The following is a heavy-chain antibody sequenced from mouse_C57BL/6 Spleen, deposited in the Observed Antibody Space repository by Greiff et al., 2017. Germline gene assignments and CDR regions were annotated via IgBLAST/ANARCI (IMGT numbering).Heavy chain of an antibody. V-gene: IGHV6-3*01. CDR1: GFTFSNYW. Sequence: EVKLMESGGGLVQPGGSMKLSCVASGFTFSNYWMNWVRQSPEKGLEWVAQIRLKSDNYATHYAESVKGRFTISRDDSKSSVYLQMNNLRAEDTGIYYCTPDGYYLYYYAMDYWGQGTSVTVSS. J-gene: IGHJ4*01. D-gene: IGHD2-3*01. CDR3: TPDGYYLYYYAMDY. CDR2: IRLKSDNYAT.